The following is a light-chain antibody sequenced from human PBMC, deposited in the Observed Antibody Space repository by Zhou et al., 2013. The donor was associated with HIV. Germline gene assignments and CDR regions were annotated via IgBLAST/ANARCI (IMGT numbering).Light chain of an antibody. CDR1: QSIAGN. CDR3: QQRSNWPLT. V-gene: IGKV3-11*01. J-gene: IGKJ4*01. Sequence: EIVMTQSPATLSVSPGERATLSCRASQSIAGNLAWYQQKPGQAPRLLIYDASNRATGIPARFSGSGSGTDFTLTISSLDPEDFAVYYCQQRSNWPLTFGGGTKVEIK. CDR2: DAS.